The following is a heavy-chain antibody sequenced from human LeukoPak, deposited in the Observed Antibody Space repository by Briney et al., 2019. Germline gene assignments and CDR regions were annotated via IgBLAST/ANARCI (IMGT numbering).Heavy chain of an antibody. CDR1: GYTFTGYY. CDR3: ARVGFGVVIAYYYGMDV. D-gene: IGHD3-3*01. J-gene: IGHJ6*02. Sequence: TSVKVSCKASGYTFTGYYMHWVRQAPGQGLEWMGWINPNSGGTNYAQKFQGRVTMTRDTSISTAYMELSRLRSDDTAVYYCARVGFGVVIAYYYGMDVWGQGTTVTVSS. V-gene: IGHV1-2*02. CDR2: INPNSGGT.